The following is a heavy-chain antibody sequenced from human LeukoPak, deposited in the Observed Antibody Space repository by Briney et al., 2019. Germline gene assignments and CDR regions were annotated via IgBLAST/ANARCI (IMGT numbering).Heavy chain of an antibody. Sequence: GGSLRLSCAASGFTFSNYAMSWVRQAPGKGLEWVSGISGSGASTYYTASVKGRFTISRDNSKNTLYLQMNSLRAEDTAVYYCAKYSHDSSGSYDYWGQGTLVTVSS. D-gene: IGHD3-22*01. CDR2: ISGSGAST. J-gene: IGHJ4*02. V-gene: IGHV3-23*01. CDR3: AKYSHDSSGSYDY. CDR1: GFTFSNYA.